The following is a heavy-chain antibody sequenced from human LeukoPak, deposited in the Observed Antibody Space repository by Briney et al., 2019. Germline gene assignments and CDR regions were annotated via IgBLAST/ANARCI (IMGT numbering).Heavy chain of an antibody. CDR2: INHSGSA. V-gene: IGHV4-34*01. CDR1: GGSFSGYY. D-gene: IGHD3-16*01. J-gene: IGHJ3*02. Sequence: PSETLSLTCAVYGGSFSGYYWSWIRQPPGKGLEWIGEINHSGSAIYNPSLKSRVTISVDTSKNQFSLKLSSVTAADTAVYYCARGRAGYVKRRRENAFDIWGQGTMVTVSS. CDR3: ARGRAGYVKRRRENAFDI.